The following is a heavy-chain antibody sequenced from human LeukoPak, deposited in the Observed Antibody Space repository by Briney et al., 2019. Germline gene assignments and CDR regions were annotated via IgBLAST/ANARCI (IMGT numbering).Heavy chain of an antibody. CDR3: AKDSTAG. J-gene: IGHJ4*02. CDR2: ITGSGTST. V-gene: IGHV3-23*01. Sequence: GGFLRLSCAASGFTFSSHAMSWVRQAPGKGPEWVSGITGSGTSTFYADSVKGRCTISRDNSRNTLYLLLNSLRAEDTAVYYCAKDSTAGWGQGTLVTVSS. CDR1: GFTFSSHA.